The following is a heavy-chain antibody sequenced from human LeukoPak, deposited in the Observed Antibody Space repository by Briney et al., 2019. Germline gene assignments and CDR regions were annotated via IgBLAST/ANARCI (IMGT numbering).Heavy chain of an antibody. V-gene: IGHV4-39*07. D-gene: IGHD6-19*01. J-gene: IGHJ4*02. Sequence: PSETLSLTCTVSGGSISSSSYYWGWIRQPPGKGLEWIGSIYYSGSTYYNPSLKSRVTISVDTSKNQFSLKLSSVTAADTAVYYCASTRRYSSGWYSEHYFDYWGQGTLVTVSS. CDR1: GGSISSSSYY. CDR3: ASTRRYSSGWYSEHYFDY. CDR2: IYYSGST.